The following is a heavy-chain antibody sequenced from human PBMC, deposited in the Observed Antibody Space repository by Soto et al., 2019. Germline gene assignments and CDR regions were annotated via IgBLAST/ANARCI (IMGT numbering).Heavy chain of an antibody. V-gene: IGHV3-48*01. Sequence: TGGSLRLSCAASGFTFSSYSMNWVRQAPGKGLEWVSYISSSSSTIYYADSVKGRFTISRDNAKNSLYLQMNSLRAEDTAVYYCATRYCSGGSCSEYYFDYWGQGTLVTVSS. CDR1: GFTFSSYS. CDR3: ATRYCSGGSCSEYYFDY. CDR2: ISSSSSTI. D-gene: IGHD2-15*01. J-gene: IGHJ4*02.